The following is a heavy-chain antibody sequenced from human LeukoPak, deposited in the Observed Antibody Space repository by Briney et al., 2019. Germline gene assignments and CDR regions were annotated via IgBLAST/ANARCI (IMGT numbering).Heavy chain of an antibody. CDR3: ARDTYSSSWYWYGLDV. CDR1: GYTFTSYA. Sequence: ASVKASCKASGYTFTSYAMNWVRQAPRQGLEWMGWINTNTGNPTYAQGFTGRFVFSLDTSVSTAYLQISSLKAEDTAVYYCARDTYSSSWYWYGLDVWGQGTTVTVSS. CDR2: INTNTGNP. J-gene: IGHJ6*02. D-gene: IGHD6-13*01. V-gene: IGHV7-4-1*02.